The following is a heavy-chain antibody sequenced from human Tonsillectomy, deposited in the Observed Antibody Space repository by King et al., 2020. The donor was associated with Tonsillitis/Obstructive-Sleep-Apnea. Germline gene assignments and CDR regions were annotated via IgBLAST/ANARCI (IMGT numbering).Heavy chain of an antibody. V-gene: IGHV2-26*01. CDR3: ALIWGYDILTGYEPHYFDY. J-gene: IGHJ4*02. D-gene: IGHD3-9*01. CDR1: GFSLSNARMG. Sequence: TLKESGPVLVKPTETLTLTCTVSGFSLSNARMGVSWIRQPPGKALEWLAHIFSNDEKSYSTSLKSRLTISKDTSKSQVVLTMTNMDPVDTATYYCALIWGYDILTGYEPHYFDYWGQGTLVTVSS. CDR2: IFSNDEK.